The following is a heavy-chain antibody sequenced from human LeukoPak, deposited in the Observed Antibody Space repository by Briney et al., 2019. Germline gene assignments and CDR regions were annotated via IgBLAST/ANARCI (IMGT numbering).Heavy chain of an antibody. J-gene: IGHJ4*02. CDR3: ARRQPLGIAAAGHYFDY. CDR1: GGSISSGGYY. Sequence: SQTLSLTCTVSGGSISSGGYYWSWIRQHPGKGLEWIGYIYYSGSTYYNPSLKSRVTISVDTSKNQFSLKLSSVTAADTAVYYCARRQPLGIAAAGHYFDYWGQGTLVTVS. D-gene: IGHD6-13*01. V-gene: IGHV4-31*03. CDR2: IYYSGST.